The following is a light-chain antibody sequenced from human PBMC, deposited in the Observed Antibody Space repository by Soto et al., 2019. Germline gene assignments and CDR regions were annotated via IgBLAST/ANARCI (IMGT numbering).Light chain of an antibody. CDR2: GAS. V-gene: IGKV3-20*01. CDR3: QQFGSSPGFT. J-gene: IGKJ3*01. Sequence: EIVLTQSPGTLSFSPGERATISCRASQSINNRYLAWYQQKPGQAPRHLIDGASSRATGIPDRFIGSGSGTDFTLTISSLEPEDFAVYDCQQFGSSPGFTFGPGTKVYIK. CDR1: QSINNRY.